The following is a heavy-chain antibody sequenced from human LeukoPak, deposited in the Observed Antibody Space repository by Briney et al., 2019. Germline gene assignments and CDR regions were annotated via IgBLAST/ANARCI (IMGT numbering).Heavy chain of an antibody. V-gene: IGHV3-74*01. Sequence: GGSHRLSCAASGFTFSSYWMHWVRQAPGKGLVWVSHINSDGSSTSYAASVKGRFTISRDNAKNTLYLQMNSLRAEDTAVYYCARDPTVTTHYWYFDLWGRRTLPTVSS. CDR2: INSDGSST. J-gene: IGHJ2*01. CDR1: GFTFSSYW. D-gene: IGHD4-17*01. CDR3: ARDPTVTTHYWYFDL.